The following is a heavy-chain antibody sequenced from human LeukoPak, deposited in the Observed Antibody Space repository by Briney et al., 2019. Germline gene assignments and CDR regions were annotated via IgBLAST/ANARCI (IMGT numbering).Heavy chain of an antibody. D-gene: IGHD3-10*01. Sequence: ARRSLRLSCAASGFTFSNYGMHWVRQSPGKELNWVAFISYDGSNTYYADSVKGRFTISRDNSKNTLYLQMNSLRTEDTAVYYCVKGYGSGSYSTDYWGQGTLITVSS. CDR2: ISYDGSNT. J-gene: IGHJ4*02. CDR3: VKGYGSGSYSTDY. V-gene: IGHV3-30*18. CDR1: GFTFSNYG.